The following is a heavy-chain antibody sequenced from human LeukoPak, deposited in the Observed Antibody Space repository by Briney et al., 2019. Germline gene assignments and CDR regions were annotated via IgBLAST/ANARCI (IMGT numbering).Heavy chain of an antibody. CDR3: GRDSLGGDY. J-gene: IGHJ4*02. Sequence: GGSLRLSCAASGFSFSTFGMHWARRAPGKGLEWVAVIWNDGSKKFYAESVKGRFTISRDNSQNTLYLQMNRLRAEDTAVYYCGRDSLGGDYWGQGTPVTVSS. D-gene: IGHD3-16*01. CDR2: IWNDGSKK. V-gene: IGHV3-33*08. CDR1: GFSFSTFG.